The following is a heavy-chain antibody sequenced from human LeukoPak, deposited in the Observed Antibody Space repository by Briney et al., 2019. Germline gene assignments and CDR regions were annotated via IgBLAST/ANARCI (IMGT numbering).Heavy chain of an antibody. CDR3: ARGGTAMVTEYDAFDI. J-gene: IGHJ3*02. Sequence: SVKVSRKASGGTFSGYAISWVRQAPGQGLEWMGGIIPIFGTANYAQKFQGRVTITADKSTSTAYMELSSLRSEDTAVYYCARGGTAMVTEYDAFDIWGQGTMVTVSS. V-gene: IGHV1-69*06. CDR1: GGTFSGYA. CDR2: IIPIFGTA. D-gene: IGHD5-18*01.